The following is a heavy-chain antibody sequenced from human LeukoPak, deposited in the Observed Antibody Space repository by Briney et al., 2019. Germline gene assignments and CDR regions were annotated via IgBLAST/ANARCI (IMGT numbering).Heavy chain of an antibody. CDR3: ARDPTWDSYGYNY. CDR1: GFTFSSYA. D-gene: IGHD5-18*01. Sequence: GRSLRLSCAASGFTFSSYAMHWVRQAPGKGLEWVAVISYDGSNKYYADSVKGRFTISRDNSKNTLYLQMNSLRAEDTAVYYCARDPTWDSYGYNYWGQGTLVTVSS. CDR2: ISYDGSNK. J-gene: IGHJ4*02. V-gene: IGHV3-30-3*01.